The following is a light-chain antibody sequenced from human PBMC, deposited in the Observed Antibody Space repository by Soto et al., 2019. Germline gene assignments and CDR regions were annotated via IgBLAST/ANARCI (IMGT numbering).Light chain of an antibody. J-gene: IGKJ4*02. CDR2: KAS. CDR3: QQYNSYPLT. V-gene: IGKV1-5*03. Sequence: DIQMTQSPSTLSASVGDRVTIACRASQSISSWLAWYQQKPGKAPKLLIYKASSLESGVQARFSGSGSGTEFTLTISSLQPDDFATYYCQQYNSYPLTFGGGTKVEIK. CDR1: QSISSW.